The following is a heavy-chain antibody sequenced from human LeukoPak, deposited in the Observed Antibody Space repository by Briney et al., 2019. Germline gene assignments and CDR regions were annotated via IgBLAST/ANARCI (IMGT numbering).Heavy chain of an antibody. D-gene: IGHD4-17*01. Sequence: PGGSLRLSCAASGFTLSSYAMHWVRQAPGKGLEWVAVISYDGSNKYYADSVKGRFSISRDNSKNTLYLQMNSLRAEDTAVYYCARDLSKMTTVTTTDYWGQGTLVTVSS. V-gene: IGHV3-30*04. CDR2: ISYDGSNK. CDR3: ARDLSKMTTVTTTDY. CDR1: GFTLSSYA. J-gene: IGHJ4*02.